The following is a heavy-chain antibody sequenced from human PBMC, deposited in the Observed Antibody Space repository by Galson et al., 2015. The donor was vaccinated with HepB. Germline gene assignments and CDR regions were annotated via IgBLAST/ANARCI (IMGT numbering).Heavy chain of an antibody. CDR3: VALYYYDSSGYVFDY. Sequence: TLSLTCTVSGGSISSGGYYWSWIRQHPGTGLEWIGYIYYSGSTYYNPPLKSRVTISVDTSKNQFSLKLSSVTAADTAVYYCVALYYYDSSGYVFDYWGQGTLVTVSS. CDR2: IYYSGST. D-gene: IGHD3-22*01. J-gene: IGHJ4*02. V-gene: IGHV4-31*03. CDR1: GGSISSGGYY.